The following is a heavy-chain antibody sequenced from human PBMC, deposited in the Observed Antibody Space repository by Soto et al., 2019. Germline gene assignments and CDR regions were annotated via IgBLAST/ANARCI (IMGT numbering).Heavy chain of an antibody. V-gene: IGHV4-30-2*01. CDR3: ARQTTKYGDYVSHYFDY. CDR1: GGSISSGGYS. CDR2: IYHSGST. Sequence: KPSETLSLTCAVSGGSISSGGYSWSWIRQPPGKGLEWIGYIYHSGSTYYNPSLKSRVTISVDRSKNQFSLRLSSVTAADTAVYYCARQTTKYGDYVSHYFDYWGQGTLVTVSS. J-gene: IGHJ4*02. D-gene: IGHD4-17*01.